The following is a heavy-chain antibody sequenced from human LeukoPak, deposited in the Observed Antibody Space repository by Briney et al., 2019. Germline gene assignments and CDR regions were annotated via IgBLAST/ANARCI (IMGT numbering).Heavy chain of an antibody. CDR2: ISYDGNKK. Sequence: GGSLRLSCAASGFTFSSYAMHWVRQAPGKGLEWVADISYDGNKKYYADSVEGRFTISRDNSKNTLYLQMNSLRPEDTAVYYCARDKYGSNSASTGMDVWGQGTTVTVSS. J-gene: IGHJ6*02. CDR3: ARDKYGSNSASTGMDV. CDR1: GFTFSSYA. V-gene: IGHV3-30-3*01. D-gene: IGHD4-23*01.